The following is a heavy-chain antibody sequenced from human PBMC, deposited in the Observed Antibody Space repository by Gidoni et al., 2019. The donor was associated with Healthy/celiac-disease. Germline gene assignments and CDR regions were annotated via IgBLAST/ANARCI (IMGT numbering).Heavy chain of an antibody. CDR1: GFTFSSYA. Sequence: QVQLVESGGGVVQPGRSLRLSCAASGFTFSSYAMHWVRQAPGKGLEWVAVISYDGSNKYYADSVKGRFTISRDNSKNTLYLQMNSLRAEDTAVYYCARVLGSGSYLVGAFDIWGQGTMVTVSS. CDR2: ISYDGSNK. CDR3: ARVLGSGSYLVGAFDI. D-gene: IGHD1-26*01. V-gene: IGHV3-30-3*01. J-gene: IGHJ3*02.